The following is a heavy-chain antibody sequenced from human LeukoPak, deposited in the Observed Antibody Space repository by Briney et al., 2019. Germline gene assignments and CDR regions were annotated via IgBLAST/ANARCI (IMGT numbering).Heavy chain of an antibody. J-gene: IGHJ4*02. CDR3: AKDRHGDYSFDF. V-gene: IGHV3-23*01. CDR1: GFTFSSYA. CDR2: ISAGGGTT. D-gene: IGHD4-17*01. Sequence: GGSLRLSCAASGFTFSSYALNWVRQAPGKGLEWVSGISAGGGTTYFADSVEGRFTISRDNSKSTLYLQMNSLRAEDTAVYFCAKDRHGDYSFDFWGQGTLVTVSS.